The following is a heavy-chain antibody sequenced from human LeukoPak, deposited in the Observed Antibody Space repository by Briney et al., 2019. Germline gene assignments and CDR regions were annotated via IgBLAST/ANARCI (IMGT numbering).Heavy chain of an antibody. J-gene: IGHJ4*02. D-gene: IGHD2-21*01. Sequence: GESLKISCNGSGFTFSTYSFAWVRQMPGKGLEWMGVIYAGDSSTRYSPSFQGQVTISVDKSISTAYLQWSSLKASDSAIYYCARHSWSDSWGQGTLVTVSS. CDR1: GFTFSTYS. CDR2: IYAGDSST. V-gene: IGHV5-51*01. CDR3: ARHSWSDS.